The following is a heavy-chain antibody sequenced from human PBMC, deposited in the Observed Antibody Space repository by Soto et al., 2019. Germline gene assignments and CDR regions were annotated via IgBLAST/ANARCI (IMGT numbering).Heavy chain of an antibody. CDR2: ISYDGSNK. Sequence: QVQLVESGGGVVQPGRSLRLSCAVSGFTFSSYGMHWVRQAPGKGLEWVAVISYDGSNKYYADSVKGRVTISRDNSKNTLYLQMNSLRAEDTAVYYCAKDSWNYEGNFDYWGQGTLVTVSS. V-gene: IGHV3-30*18. CDR3: AKDSWNYEGNFDY. CDR1: GFTFSSYG. J-gene: IGHJ4*02. D-gene: IGHD1-7*01.